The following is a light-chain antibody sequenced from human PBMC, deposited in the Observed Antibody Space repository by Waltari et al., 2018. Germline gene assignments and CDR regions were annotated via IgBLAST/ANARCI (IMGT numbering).Light chain of an antibody. CDR2: VEGSGSY. CDR3: ETWDSNXXXV. Sequence: QPVLTQSSSASASLGSSVKLTCTLSSRHSSYIIAWHQQQPGKAPRYLMKVEGSGSYNKGSGVPDRFSGSSSGADRSLAISNLQSEDEADYYCETWDSNXXXVFGGGTKLTVL. CDR1: SRHSSYI. V-gene: IGLV4-60*03. J-gene: IGLJ3*02.